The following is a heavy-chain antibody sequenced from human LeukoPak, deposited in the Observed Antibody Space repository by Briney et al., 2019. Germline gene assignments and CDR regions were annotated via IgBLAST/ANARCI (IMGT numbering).Heavy chain of an antibody. CDR1: GFTFSSYA. D-gene: IGHD3-3*01. Sequence: PGGSLRLSCAASGFTFSSYAMSWVRQAPGKGLEWVSAISGSGGSTYYADSVKGRFTISRDNSKNTLYLQMNSLRAEDTAVYYCAKGLLEWSYYYYYMDVWGKGTTVTVSS. CDR3: AKGLLEWSYYYYYMDV. V-gene: IGHV3-23*01. J-gene: IGHJ6*03. CDR2: ISGSGGST.